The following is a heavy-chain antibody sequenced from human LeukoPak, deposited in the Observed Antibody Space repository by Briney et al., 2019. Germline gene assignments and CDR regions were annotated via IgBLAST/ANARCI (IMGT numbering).Heavy chain of an antibody. Sequence: GGSLRLSCAASGLTFADYTMHWVRQAPGKGLEWVSLISRNGVATKYADSVRGRFTISRDNSKNSLYLQMNSLRAEDTAVYYCARAANYYDSSGQMEYWGQGTLVTVSS. V-gene: IGHV3-43*01. CDR3: ARAANYYDSSGQMEY. J-gene: IGHJ4*02. D-gene: IGHD3-22*01. CDR1: GLTFADYT. CDR2: ISRNGVAT.